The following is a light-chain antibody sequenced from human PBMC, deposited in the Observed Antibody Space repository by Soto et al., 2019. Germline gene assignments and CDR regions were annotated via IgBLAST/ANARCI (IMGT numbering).Light chain of an antibody. CDR2: DAS. V-gene: IGKV1-5*01. CDR1: QSISSW. J-gene: IGKJ1*01. Sequence: DIQMTQSPSTLSASVVDRVTITCRASQSISSWLAWYQQKPGKAPKLLIYDASSLESGVPSRFSGSGSGTEFTLTISSLQPDDFATYYCQKYNTMPWTFGQGTKGDIK. CDR3: QKYNTMPWT.